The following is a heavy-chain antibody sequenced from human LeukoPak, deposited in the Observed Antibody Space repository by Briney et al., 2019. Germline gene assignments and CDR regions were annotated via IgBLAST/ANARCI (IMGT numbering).Heavy chain of an antibody. V-gene: IGHV3-74*01. CDR2: IHSDGRTT. J-gene: IGHJ5*02. CDR3: ARDFYGSYCTGGSCYYRNWFDP. CDR1: GFTLSDYG. D-gene: IGHD2-15*01. Sequence: GGSLRLSCAASGFTLSDYGMHWVRQAPGKGLVWLSHIHSDGRTTTYAASVKGRFTISRDKAKNTVHLEMIGLRGEDTAVYYCARDFYGSYCTGGSCYYRNWFDPWGQGTQVTVSS.